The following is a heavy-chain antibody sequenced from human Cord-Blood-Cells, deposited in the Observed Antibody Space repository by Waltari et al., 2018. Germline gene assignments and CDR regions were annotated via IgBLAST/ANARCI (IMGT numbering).Heavy chain of an antibody. CDR1: VGPLRSVGYP. D-gene: IGHD1-1*01. J-gene: IGHJ4*02. CDR3: ARWDQLYPDY. CDR2: IYHSGST. V-gene: IGHV4-30-2*01. Sequence: QKSAPGLGRPPRPLPLPAAFPVGPLRSVGYPCTWIRQPPGKGLEWIGYIYHSGSTYYNPSLKSRVTISVDRSKNQFSLKLSSVTAADTAVYYCARWDQLYPDYWGQGTLVTVSS.